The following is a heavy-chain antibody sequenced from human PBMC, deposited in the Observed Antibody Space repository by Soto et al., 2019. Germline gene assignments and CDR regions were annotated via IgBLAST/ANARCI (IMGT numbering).Heavy chain of an antibody. V-gene: IGHV1-8*01. CDR3: ASDMSTP. CDR1: GYTFTSHD. D-gene: IGHD3-16*01. Sequence: QVQLVQSGAEVKKPGASVKVSCKASGYTFTSHDINWMRQATGQGLEWMGWMNPNSGNTNYAQNFQGRVTMTSDTSISTDYMEMTSLRSEDTAIYYCASDMSTPWGQGTLVTVSS. CDR2: MNPNSGNT. J-gene: IGHJ5*02.